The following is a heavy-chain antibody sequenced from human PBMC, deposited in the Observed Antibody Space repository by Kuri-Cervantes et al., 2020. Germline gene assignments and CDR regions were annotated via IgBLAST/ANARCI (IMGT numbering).Heavy chain of an antibody. CDR3: ATVPYYGVRPPYYFDY. CDR2: IYPGDSDT. D-gene: IGHD3-10*01. V-gene: IGHV5-51*01. Sequence: GESLKISCKGSGYSFTSYWIGWVRQMPGKGLEWMGNIYPGDSDTRYSPSFQGQVTISADKSISTAYLQWSSLKASDTAMYYCATVPYYGVRPPYYFDYWGQGTLVTVSS. CDR1: GYSFTSYW. J-gene: IGHJ4*02.